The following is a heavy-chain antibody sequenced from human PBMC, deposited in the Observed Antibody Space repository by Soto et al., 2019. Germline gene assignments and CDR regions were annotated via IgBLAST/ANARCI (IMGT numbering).Heavy chain of an antibody. Sequence: EVQLVESGGGLVQPGESLRLSCAASEFTISSFNMHWVRQAPGKGLEWVSYISASSTTVYYGDSVKGRFTISRDNAKNSLYLQMNSLRDEDTAVYYCARIYRRDGNKYADYWGQGTLVTVSS. J-gene: IGHJ4*02. D-gene: IGHD3-16*02. CDR3: ARIYRRDGNKYADY. CDR2: ISASSTTV. V-gene: IGHV3-48*02. CDR1: EFTISSFN.